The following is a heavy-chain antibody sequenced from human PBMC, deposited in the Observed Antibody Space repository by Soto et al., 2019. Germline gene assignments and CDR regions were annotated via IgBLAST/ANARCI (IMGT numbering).Heavy chain of an antibody. V-gene: IGHV3-74*01. CDR2: MNSDGSTT. CDR3: ARVGRGFWYFDL. CDR1: GFTFSSYW. Sequence: EVQLVESGGGLVQPGGSLRLSCAASGFTFSSYWMHLVRQAPGKGLVWVSRMNSDGSTTSYADSVKGRFTISRDNAKNTVYLQMNSLTAEDTAVYYCARVGRGFWYFDLWGRGTLVTVSS. J-gene: IGHJ2*01.